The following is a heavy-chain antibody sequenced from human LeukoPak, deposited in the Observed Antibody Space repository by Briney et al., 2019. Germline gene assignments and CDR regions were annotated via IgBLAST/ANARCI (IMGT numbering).Heavy chain of an antibody. CDR3: ARGFGYFEWTNWFDP. V-gene: IGHV5-51*01. CDR2: IYPGDSDT. CDR1: GYSFTSYW. Sequence: GESLKISCKGSGYSFTSYWIGWVRQMPGKGLEWMGIIYPGDSDTRYSPSFQGQVTISADKSISTAYLQWSSLKASDTAMYYCARGFGYFEWTNWFDPWGQGTLVTVSS. D-gene: IGHD3-9*01. J-gene: IGHJ5*02.